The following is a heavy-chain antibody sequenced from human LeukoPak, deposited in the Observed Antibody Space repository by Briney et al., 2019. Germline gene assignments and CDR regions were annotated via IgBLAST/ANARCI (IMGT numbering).Heavy chain of an antibody. CDR3: VTRYSSGWYDY. Sequence: GGSLRLSCSASGFTFRTYGMYWVRQAPGKGLEYVSAITSNGGSTYYADSVKGRFTISRDNSKNTLYLQMSTLRAEDTAVYYCVTRYSSGWYDYWGQGTLVTVSS. D-gene: IGHD6-19*01. CDR2: ITSNGGST. J-gene: IGHJ4*02. CDR1: GFTFRTYG. V-gene: IGHV3-64D*09.